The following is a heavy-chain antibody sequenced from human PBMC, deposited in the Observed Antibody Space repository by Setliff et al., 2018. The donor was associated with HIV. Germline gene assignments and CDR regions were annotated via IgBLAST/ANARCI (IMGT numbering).Heavy chain of an antibody. CDR2: ISGSGGST. J-gene: IGHJ1*01. CDR3: AGESSIAVAEYFQH. D-gene: IGHD6-19*01. V-gene: IGHV3-23*01. CDR1: GFTFSSYA. Sequence: PGGSLRLSCAASGFTFSSYAMSWVRQAPGTGLEWVSAISGSGGSTYYADSVKGRFTISRDNSKNTLYLQMNSLRAEDTAVYYCAGESSIAVAEYFQHWGQGTLVTVSS.